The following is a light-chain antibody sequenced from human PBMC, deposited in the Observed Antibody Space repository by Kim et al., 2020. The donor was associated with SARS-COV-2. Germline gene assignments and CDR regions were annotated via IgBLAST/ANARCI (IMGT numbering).Light chain of an antibody. CDR1: QSVSSSY. V-gene: IGKV3-20*01. J-gene: IGKJ1*01. CDR3: QQYGNSPHT. Sequence: SPGERATLSCRASQSVSSSYLAWYQQKPGQAPRLLIYGASSRATGVPDRCSGSGSGTDFTLTITRLEPEDFAVYYCQQYGNSPHTFGQGTKVDIK. CDR2: GAS.